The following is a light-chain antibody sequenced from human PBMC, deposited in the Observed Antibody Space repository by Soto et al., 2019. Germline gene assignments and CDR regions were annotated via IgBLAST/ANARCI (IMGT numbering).Light chain of an antibody. CDR2: DAS. V-gene: IGKV1-39*01. CDR3: QQHNNWPIT. J-gene: IGKJ5*01. Sequence: DIQMTQSPSSLSASVGDRVTITCRASQNIKTFLNWYQQKPGKAPKVLVYDASTLQGGVPVRFSGSGSGTEFTLTISSLQSEDFALYFCQQHNNWPITFGQGTRLEIK. CDR1: QNIKTF.